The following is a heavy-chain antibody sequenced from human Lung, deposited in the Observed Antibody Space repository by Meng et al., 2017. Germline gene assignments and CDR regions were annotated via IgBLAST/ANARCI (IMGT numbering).Heavy chain of an antibody. CDR3: ARTNDFWSGQYFDY. V-gene: IGHV4-61*01. Sequence: SETLSLTCTVSGGSVSSGSYYWSWIRQPPGKGLEWIGYIYYNGSTNYNPSLKSRVTISVDTSKNQFSLKLSSVTAADTAVYCCARTNDFWSGQYFDYWGQGTLVTVSS. CDR1: GGSVSSGSYY. D-gene: IGHD3-3*01. CDR2: IYYNGST. J-gene: IGHJ4*02.